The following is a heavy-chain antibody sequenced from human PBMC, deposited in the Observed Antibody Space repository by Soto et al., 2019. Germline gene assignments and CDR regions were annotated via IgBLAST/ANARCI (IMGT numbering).Heavy chain of an antibody. J-gene: IGHJ5*02. CDR3: ERGLVGAIATTWFDP. Sequence: PSETLSLTCAVSGYSISSGYYWGWIRQPPGKGLEWIGSIYHSGSTYYNPSLKSRVTISVDTSKNQFSLKLSSVTAADTAVYYCERGLVGAIATTWFDPWGQGTLVTVS. D-gene: IGHD1-26*01. CDR2: IYHSGST. CDR1: GYSISSGYY. V-gene: IGHV4-38-2*01.